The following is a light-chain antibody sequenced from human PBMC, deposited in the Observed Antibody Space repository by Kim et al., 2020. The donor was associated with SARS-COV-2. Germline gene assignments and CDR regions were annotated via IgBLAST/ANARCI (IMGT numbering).Light chain of an antibody. Sequence: QSVTISCTGTINDVGGYNYVSWYQQHPGIAPRLMIYVVSKRPSVVPDRFSGSKSGNTASLTVSGLQAEDEADYYCSLYAGSNNYVFGTGTKVTVL. CDR2: VVS. CDR3: SLYAGSNNYV. J-gene: IGLJ1*01. V-gene: IGLV2-8*01. CDR1: INDVGGYNY.